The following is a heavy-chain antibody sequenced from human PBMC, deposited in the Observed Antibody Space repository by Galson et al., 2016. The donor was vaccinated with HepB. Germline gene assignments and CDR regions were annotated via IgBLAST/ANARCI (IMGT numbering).Heavy chain of an antibody. J-gene: IGHJ3*02. CDR1: GYSFTSYW. Sequence: GAEVKKPGESLRISCQGSGYSFTSYWISWVRQMPGKGLEWMGRIDPSDTYTNSSPSFQGHVTISADKSISTAYVQWSSLKASDTAMYYCARHSAAVQLLLTNRDAFDIWGQGTLVSVSS. V-gene: IGHV5-10-1*01. CDR2: IDPSDTYT. CDR3: ARHSAAVQLLLTNRDAFDI. D-gene: IGHD3-22*01.